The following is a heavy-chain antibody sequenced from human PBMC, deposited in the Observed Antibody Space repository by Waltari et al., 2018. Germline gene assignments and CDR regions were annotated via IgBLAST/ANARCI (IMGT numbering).Heavy chain of an antibody. D-gene: IGHD3-16*01. CDR3: ARKGPVLGGWFDP. CDR1: GYTFTSYA. J-gene: IGHJ5*02. V-gene: IGHV1-3*01. Sequence: QVQLVQSGAEVKKPGASVTVSCKASGYTFTSYAMHWVRQAPGQRLEWMGWINAGNGNTKYSQKFQGRVTITRDTSASTAYMELSSLRSEDTAVYYCARKGPVLGGWFDPWGQGTLVTVSS. CDR2: INAGNGNT.